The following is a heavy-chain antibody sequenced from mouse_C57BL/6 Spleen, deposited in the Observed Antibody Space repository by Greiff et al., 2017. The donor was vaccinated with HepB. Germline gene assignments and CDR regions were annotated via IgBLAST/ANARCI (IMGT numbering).Heavy chain of an antibody. CDR1: GYTFTSYW. CDR3: ARYDYGSKAWFAY. V-gene: IGHV1-64*01. D-gene: IGHD1-1*01. J-gene: IGHJ2*01. Sequence: QVQLQQPGAELVKPGASVKLSCKASGYTFTSYWMHWVKQRPGQGLEWIGMIHPNSGSTNYNEKFKSKATLTVDKSSSTAYMQLSSLTSEDSAVYYCARYDYGSKAWFAYWGQGTTLTVSS. CDR2: IHPNSGST.